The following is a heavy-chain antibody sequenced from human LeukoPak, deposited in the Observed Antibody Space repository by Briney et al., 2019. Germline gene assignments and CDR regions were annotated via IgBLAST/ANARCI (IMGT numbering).Heavy chain of an antibody. Sequence: ASVKVSCKASGYTFTGYYMHWVRQAPGQGLEWMGWISAYNGNTNYAQKLQGRVTMTTDTSTSTAYMELRSLRSDDTAVYYCARGPGIAVAGSNWYWGQGTLVTVSS. V-gene: IGHV1-18*04. D-gene: IGHD6-19*01. CDR2: ISAYNGNT. J-gene: IGHJ4*02. CDR1: GYTFTGYY. CDR3: ARGPGIAVAGSNWY.